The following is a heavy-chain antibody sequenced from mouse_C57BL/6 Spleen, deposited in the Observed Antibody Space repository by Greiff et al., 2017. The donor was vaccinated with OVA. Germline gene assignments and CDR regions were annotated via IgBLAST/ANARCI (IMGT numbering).Heavy chain of an antibody. CDR3: ARPFGGDYVDY. D-gene: IGHD3-1*01. J-gene: IGHJ2*01. CDR2: ISGGGGNT. V-gene: IGHV5-9*01. CDR1: GFTFSSYT. Sequence: EVQVVESGGGLVKPGGSLKLSCAASGFTFSSYTMSWVRQTPEKRLEWVATISGGGGNTYYPDSVKGRFTISRDNAKNTLYLQLSSLRSEDTALYYCARPFGGDYVDYWGQGTTLTVSS.